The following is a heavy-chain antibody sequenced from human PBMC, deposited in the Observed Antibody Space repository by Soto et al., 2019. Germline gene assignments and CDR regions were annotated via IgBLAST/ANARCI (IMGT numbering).Heavy chain of an antibody. CDR1: CGSISSSNW. D-gene: IGHD3-22*01. Sequence: SETLSLTCAVSCGSISSSNWWSWVRQPPGKGLEWIGEIYHSGSTNYNPSLKSRVTISVDKSKNQFSLKLSSVTAADTAVYYCARAYPGDYYDSSGYKLWYFDYWGQGTLVTVSS. CDR3: ARAYPGDYYDSSGYKLWYFDY. J-gene: IGHJ4*02. V-gene: IGHV4-4*02. CDR2: IYHSGST.